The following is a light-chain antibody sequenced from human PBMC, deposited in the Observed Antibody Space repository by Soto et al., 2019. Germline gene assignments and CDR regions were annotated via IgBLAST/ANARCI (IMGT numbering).Light chain of an antibody. V-gene: IGKV3-20*01. CDR3: QQYSRSPWT. Sequence: EIVLTQSPGTLSLSPGERATLSCRASQSVASNYLAWYQQKPGQAPRLLIYGASSRATGIPDRFSGSGSGTDFTLTISRLEPEDFAVYNCQQYSRSPWTLGQGTKVEIK. J-gene: IGKJ1*01. CDR2: GAS. CDR1: QSVASNY.